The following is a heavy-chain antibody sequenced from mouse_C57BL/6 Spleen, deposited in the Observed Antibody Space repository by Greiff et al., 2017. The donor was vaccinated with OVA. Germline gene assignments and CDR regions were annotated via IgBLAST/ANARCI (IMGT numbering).Heavy chain of an antibody. V-gene: IGHV1-50*01. CDR2: IDPSDSYT. Sequence: VQLQQPGAELVKPGASVKLSCKASGYTFTSYWMQWVKQRPGQGLEWIGEIDPSDSYTNYNQKFKGKATLTVDTSSSTAYMQLSSLTSEDSAVYYCARRGLRPNAMDYWGQGTSVTVSS. CDR1: GYTFTSYW. J-gene: IGHJ4*01. D-gene: IGHD2-2*01. CDR3: ARRGLRPNAMDY.